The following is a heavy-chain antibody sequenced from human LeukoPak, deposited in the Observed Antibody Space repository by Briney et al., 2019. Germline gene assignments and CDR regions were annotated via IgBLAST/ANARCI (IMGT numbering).Heavy chain of an antibody. J-gene: IGHJ4*02. V-gene: IGHV3-30*02. Sequence: GGSLRLSCAASGFTFSNYGMHWVRQAPGKGLEWVAFIRYDGSNKYYADSVKGRFTISRDNSKNTLYLQMNSLRAEDTAVYYCAKGQRFYGEYYFDYWGQGTLVTVSS. CDR1: GFTFSNYG. D-gene: IGHD4-17*01. CDR2: IRYDGSNK. CDR3: AKGQRFYGEYYFDY.